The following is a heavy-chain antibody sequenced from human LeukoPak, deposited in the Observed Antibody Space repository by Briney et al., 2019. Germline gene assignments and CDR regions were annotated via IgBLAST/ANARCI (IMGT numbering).Heavy chain of an antibody. V-gene: IGHV3-21*01. D-gene: IGHD4-17*01. CDR3: ARDLILYGDSHFDY. CDR1: GFTFSSYS. J-gene: IGHJ4*02. CDR2: ISSSSSYI. Sequence: PGGSLRLSCAASGFTFSSYSMNWVRQAPGKGLEWVSSISSSSSYIYYADSVKGRFTISRDNAKNSLYLQMNSLRAEDTAVYYCARDLILYGDSHFDYWGQGTLVTVSS.